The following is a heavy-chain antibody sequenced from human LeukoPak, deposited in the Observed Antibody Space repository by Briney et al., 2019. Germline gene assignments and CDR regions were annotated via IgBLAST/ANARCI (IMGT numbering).Heavy chain of an antibody. J-gene: IGHJ4*02. CDR1: GFTFSSYL. CDR2: IKQDGSEK. V-gene: IGHV3-7*01. Sequence: GGSLRLSCAASGFTFSSYLMTWVRQAPGKGLEWVANIKQDGSEKYYVDSVKGRFTISRDNAKSSLYLQMNSLRAEDTAVYYCARDSMTTVTTLTRSPLYYWGQGTLVTVSS. D-gene: IGHD4-11*01. CDR3: ARDSMTTVTTLTRSPLYY.